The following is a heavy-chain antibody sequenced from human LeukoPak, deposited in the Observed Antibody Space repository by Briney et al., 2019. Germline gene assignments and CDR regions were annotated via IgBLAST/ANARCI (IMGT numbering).Heavy chain of an antibody. CDR1: GVSISSPSYY. CDR2: INYSGST. V-gene: IGHV4-39*01. J-gene: IGHJ4*02. D-gene: IGHD1-26*01. Sequence: SETLSLTCSVSGVSISSPSYYWGWLRQPPGKGLEWIGSINYSGSTHYNLSLKSRVTISVDTSNNHFSLRLRSETAADTAVYYCARHSPAWGIRNFDSWGQGIWVTVSS. CDR3: ARHSPAWGIRNFDS.